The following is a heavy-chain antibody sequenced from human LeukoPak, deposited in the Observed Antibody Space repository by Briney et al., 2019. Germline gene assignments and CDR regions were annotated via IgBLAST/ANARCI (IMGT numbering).Heavy chain of an antibody. D-gene: IGHD5-18*01. Sequence: PSETLSLTCSVSGGSITTSFYCNWIRQPPGQGLEWIGSTHYSGSNSYSPSLSSRVSMSVDTSRHQCFLRLTSVTAADTAVYYCTRRDSPTKWFDPWGQGTLVTVSS. CDR1: GGSITTSFY. V-gene: IGHV4-39*01. CDR3: TRRDSPTKWFDP. J-gene: IGHJ5*02. CDR2: THYSGSN.